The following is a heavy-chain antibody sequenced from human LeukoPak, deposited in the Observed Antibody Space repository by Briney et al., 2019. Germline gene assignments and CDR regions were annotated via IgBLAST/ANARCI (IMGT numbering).Heavy chain of an antibody. CDR1: GGSISSYY. D-gene: IGHD6-13*01. J-gene: IGHJ2*01. CDR2: IYYSGST. V-gene: IGHV4-59*01. Sequence: SETLSLTCTVSGGSISSYYWSWIRQPPGKGLEWIGYIYYSGSTNYNPSLKSRVTISVDTSKNQFSLKLSSVTAADTAVYYCARVHLEQLEGWYFDLWGRGTLVTVSS. CDR3: ARVHLEQLEGWYFDL.